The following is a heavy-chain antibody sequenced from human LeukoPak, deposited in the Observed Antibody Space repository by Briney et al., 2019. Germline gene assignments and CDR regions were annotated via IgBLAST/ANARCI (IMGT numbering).Heavy chain of an antibody. V-gene: IGHV3-11*01. D-gene: IGHD6-19*01. CDR1: GFTFRDYY. CDR2: ISSSGSAV. J-gene: IGHJ4*02. Sequence: GGSLRLSCAASGFTFRDYYMIWIRQAPGKGLEWVSFISSSGSAVSDAASVVGRFTISRDNAKNSLYLQMNSLRAEDTAIYYCAKEAVAAAGPFDYWGQGTLVTVSS. CDR3: AKEAVAAAGPFDY.